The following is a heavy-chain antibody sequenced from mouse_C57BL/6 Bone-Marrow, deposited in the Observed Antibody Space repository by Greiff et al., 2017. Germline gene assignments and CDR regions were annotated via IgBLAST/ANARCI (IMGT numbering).Heavy chain of an antibody. Sequence: QVQLQQPGAELVKPGASVKMSCKASGYTFTSYWITWVKQRPGQGLEWIGDIYPGSGSTNYNEKFKGKATLTVDTSSSTAYMQLSSLTSEDSAVYYCARAGYYGYGGAYWGQGTLVTVSA. D-gene: IGHD2-2*01. J-gene: IGHJ3*01. CDR1: GYTFTSYW. V-gene: IGHV1-55*01. CDR2: IYPGSGST. CDR3: ARAGYYGYGGAY.